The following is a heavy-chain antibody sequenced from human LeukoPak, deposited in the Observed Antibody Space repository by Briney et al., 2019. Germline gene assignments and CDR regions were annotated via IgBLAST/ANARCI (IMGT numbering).Heavy chain of an antibody. Sequence: PGGSLRLSCAASGFTFSNAWMSWVRQAPGKGLEWVGRIKSKTDGGTRDYAAPVKGRFTISRDDSKNTLYLQMNSLKTEDTAVYYCTTTLWFGESQRDCWGQGTLVTVSS. CDR1: GFTFSNAW. V-gene: IGHV3-15*01. CDR3: TTTLWFGESQRDC. CDR2: IKSKTDGGTR. D-gene: IGHD3-10*01. J-gene: IGHJ4*02.